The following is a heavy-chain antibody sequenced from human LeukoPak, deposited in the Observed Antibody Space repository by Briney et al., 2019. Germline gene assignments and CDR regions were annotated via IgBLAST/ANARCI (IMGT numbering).Heavy chain of an antibody. V-gene: IGHV3-9*01. J-gene: IGHJ6*03. CDR1: GFTFDDYA. CDR3: ATYSGNDSASRYYMDV. D-gene: IGHD5-12*01. Sequence: GGSLRLSCAASGFTFDDYAMHWVRQAPGKGLEWVSGISWNSGSIGYADSVKGRFTISRDNAKNSLYLQMNSLRAEDTAVYYCATYSGNDSASRYYMDVWGKGTTVTVSS. CDR2: ISWNSGSI.